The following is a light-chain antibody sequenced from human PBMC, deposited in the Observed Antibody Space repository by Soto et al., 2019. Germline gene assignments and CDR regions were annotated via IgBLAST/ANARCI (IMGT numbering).Light chain of an antibody. Sequence: EIVMTQSPATLSVSPGEGATLSCRASQSVSSKLAWYQQKPGQTPRLLIDDACAWASGVAARFSGSGSGTDFDLTLSIRGLQSLDFYVYYCQSNKHWPITFGQGTRLEI. V-gene: IGKV3D-15*01. CDR1: QSVSSK. J-gene: IGKJ5*01. CDR2: DAC. CDR3: QSNKHWPIT.